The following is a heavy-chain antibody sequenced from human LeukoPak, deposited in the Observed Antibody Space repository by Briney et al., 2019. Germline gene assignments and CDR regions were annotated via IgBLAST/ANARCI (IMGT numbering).Heavy chain of an antibody. CDR2: IYPGDSDT. J-gene: IGHJ5*02. D-gene: IGHD6-13*01. Sequence: GESLKISCKGLGYDFSTYWNAWVRQRPGKGLEWMGIIYPGDSDTRYSPSFQGQVTISADKSITTAYLQWRSLKASDTAMYYCARGYRSRFDPWGQGTLVTVSS. V-gene: IGHV5-51*01. CDR3: ARGYRSRFDP. CDR1: GYDFSTYW.